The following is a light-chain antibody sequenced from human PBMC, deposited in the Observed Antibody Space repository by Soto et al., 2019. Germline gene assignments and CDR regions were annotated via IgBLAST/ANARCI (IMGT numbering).Light chain of an antibody. CDR3: SSYTSSSSYV. CDR2: EVS. Sequence: QSALTQPASVSGSPGQSITISCTGTSSDVGGYNYVSWYQQHPGKAPKLMIYEVSNRPSGASNRFSGSKSGNTASLTISGLQAEDEADYYCSSYTSSSSYVFGTGTKLTVL. V-gene: IGLV2-14*01. CDR1: SSDVGGYNY. J-gene: IGLJ1*01.